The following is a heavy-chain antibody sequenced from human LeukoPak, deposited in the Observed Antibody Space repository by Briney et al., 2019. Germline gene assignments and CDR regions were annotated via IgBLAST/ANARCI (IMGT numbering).Heavy chain of an antibody. CDR1: GFTFSDYY. CDR3: AKPSYYYDSSGYYYGFDY. J-gene: IGHJ4*02. V-gene: IGHV3-11*01. Sequence: GGSLRLSCAASGFTFSDYYMSWIRQAPGKGLEWVSYISSSGSDIYYADSVKGRFTISRDNAKNSLYLHMNSLRAEDTAVYYCAKPSYYYDSSGYYYGFDYWGQGTLVTVSS. D-gene: IGHD3-22*01. CDR2: ISSSGSDI.